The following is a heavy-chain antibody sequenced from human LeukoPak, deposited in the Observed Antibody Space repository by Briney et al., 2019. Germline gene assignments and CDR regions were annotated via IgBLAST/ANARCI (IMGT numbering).Heavy chain of an antibody. CDR2: IKSKTDGGTT. CDR3: TTAENNWNYRGIDY. D-gene: IGHD1-7*01. CDR1: GFTFSNAW. Sequence: GGPLRLSCAASGFTFSNAWMSWVRQAPGKGLEWVGRIKSKTDGGTTDYAAPVKGRFTISRDDSKNTLYLQMNSLKTEDTAVYYCTTAENNWNYRGIDYWGQGTLVTVSS. V-gene: IGHV3-15*01. J-gene: IGHJ4*02.